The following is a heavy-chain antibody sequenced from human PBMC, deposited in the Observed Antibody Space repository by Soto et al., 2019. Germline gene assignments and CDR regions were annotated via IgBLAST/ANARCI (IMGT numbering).Heavy chain of an antibody. CDR2: INPNSGGT. D-gene: IGHD1-26*01. Sequence: ASVKVSCKASAYTFTGYYMHGVRQAPRQGLEWMGWINPNSGGTNYAQKFQGRVTMTRDTSISTAYMELSGLRSDDTAVYYCATSHGVGATTVAFDIWGQGTMVTVSS. V-gene: IGHV1-2*02. CDR3: ATSHGVGATTVAFDI. J-gene: IGHJ3*02. CDR1: AYTFTGYY.